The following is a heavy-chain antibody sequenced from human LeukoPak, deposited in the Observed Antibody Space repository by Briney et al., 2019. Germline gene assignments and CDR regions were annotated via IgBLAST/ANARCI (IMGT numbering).Heavy chain of an antibody. V-gene: IGHV3-30*02. J-gene: IGHJ5*02. CDR1: RFTFSDCG. CDR3: AKGDDYGANTRLPKYNWFDP. D-gene: IGHD4-23*01. Sequence: PGGSLRLSCAASRFTFSDCGMHWVRQAPGKGLEWVASIWYDGENKDYADSVKGRFTISRDNSKDTLYLQMSSLRPEDTAVYYCAKGDDYGANTRLPKYNWFDPWGQGTLVTVSS. CDR2: IWYDGENK.